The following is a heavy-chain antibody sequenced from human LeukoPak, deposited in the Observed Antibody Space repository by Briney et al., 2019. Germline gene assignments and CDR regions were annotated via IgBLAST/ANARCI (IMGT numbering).Heavy chain of an antibody. Sequence: GGSLRLSCAASGFTFSSYGMHWVRQAPGKGLEWVAFIRYDGSDKFYADSVKGRFTISRDNSKNTLYLQMNSLRAEDTAVYYCAKDMSGGDCPDYWGQGTLVTVSS. V-gene: IGHV3-30*02. CDR3: AKDMSGGDCPDY. CDR2: IRYDGSDK. CDR1: GFTFSSYG. J-gene: IGHJ4*02. D-gene: IGHD2-21*02.